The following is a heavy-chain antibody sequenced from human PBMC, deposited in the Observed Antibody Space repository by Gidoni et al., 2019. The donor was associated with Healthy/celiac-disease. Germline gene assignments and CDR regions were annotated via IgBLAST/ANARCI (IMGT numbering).Heavy chain of an antibody. D-gene: IGHD3-10*01. J-gene: IGHJ4*02. CDR2: INPRGGST. Sequence: QVQLVQSGAEVKKHGASVKVSCKASGYTFTSYYMHWMRQAPGQGLEWMGIINPRGGSTSYAQKFQGRVTMTRDTSTSTVYMELSSLRSEDTAVYYCARDRSLLVRVTYFDYWGQGTLVTVSS. CDR3: ARDRSLLVRVTYFDY. V-gene: IGHV1-46*03. CDR1: GYTFTSYY.